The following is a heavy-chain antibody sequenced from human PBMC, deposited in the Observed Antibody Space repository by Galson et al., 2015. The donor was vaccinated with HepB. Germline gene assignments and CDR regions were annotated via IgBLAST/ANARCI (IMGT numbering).Heavy chain of an antibody. J-gene: IGHJ4*02. D-gene: IGHD3-22*01. Sequence: ASVKVSCKASGYTFTGYYMHWVRQAPGQGLEWMGWINPNSGGTNYAQKFQGRVTMTRDTSISTAYMELSRLRSDDTAVYYCARSRITMIVVDYWGQGTLVTVSS. CDR1: GYTFTGYY. CDR2: INPNSGGT. CDR3: ARSRITMIVVDY. V-gene: IGHV1-2*02.